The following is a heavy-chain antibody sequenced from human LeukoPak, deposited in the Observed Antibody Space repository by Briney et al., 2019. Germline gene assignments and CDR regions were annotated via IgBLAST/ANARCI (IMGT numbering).Heavy chain of an antibody. CDR1: GFTFSGYS. D-gene: IGHD3-22*01. J-gene: IGHJ4*02. V-gene: IGHV3-21*01. CDR2: ISTSSVYI. Sequence: PGGSLRLSCAASGFTFSGYSMNWVRQAPGKGLEWVSSISTSSVYIYYADSVKGRFTISRDNARNSLYLQMNSLRAEDTAVYNCARVAPDYYDPGDYWGQGTLVTDTS. CDR3: ARVAPDYYDPGDY.